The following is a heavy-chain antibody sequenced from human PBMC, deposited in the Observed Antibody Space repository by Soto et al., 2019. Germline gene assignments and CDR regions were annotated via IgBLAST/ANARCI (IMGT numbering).Heavy chain of an antibody. CDR1: GINFNSIA. V-gene: IGHV3-21*01. CDR2: ISGGNFTI. D-gene: IGHD2-21*01. CDR3: ATSPCDVVAIPASFDY. Sequence: GGSLRLSCAASGINFNSIAMNWVRQAPGKGLEWVSSISGGNFTIFYAESVKGRFTISRDNYKNSLYLHMNSLRAEDTAVYYCATSPCDVVAIPASFDYLGQGTLVIVSS. J-gene: IGHJ4*02.